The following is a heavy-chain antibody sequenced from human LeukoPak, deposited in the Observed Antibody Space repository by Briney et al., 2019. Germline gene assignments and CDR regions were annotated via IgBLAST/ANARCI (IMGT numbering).Heavy chain of an antibody. J-gene: IGHJ4*02. CDR2: IYDSGST. Sequence: PSETLSLTCTVSGGSISSYYWSWIRQPPGKGLEWIGNIYDSGSTNYNPSLKSRVTISVDTSKNQCSLKLSSVTAADTVVYYCARQSISGSSLSYFDYWGQGTLVNVSS. V-gene: IGHV4-59*01. CDR3: ARQSISGSSLSYFDY. D-gene: IGHD3-22*01. CDR1: GGSISSYY.